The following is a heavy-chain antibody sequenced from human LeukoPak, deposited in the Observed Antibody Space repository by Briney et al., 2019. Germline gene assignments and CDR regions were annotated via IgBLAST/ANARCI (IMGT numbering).Heavy chain of an antibody. V-gene: IGHV4-39*01. J-gene: IGHJ4*02. Sequence: SETLSLTCSVSGGSISSGTYYWGWIRQSPGKGLEWIGTLSYSGNTYYNPSLKSRVAISIDTSKNQFSLKLNSVTAADTALYYCARHPGGSSWFEGPDCWGQGTLVTVSS. CDR1: GGSISSGTYY. D-gene: IGHD6-13*01. CDR2: LSYSGNT. CDR3: ARHPGGSSWFEGPDC.